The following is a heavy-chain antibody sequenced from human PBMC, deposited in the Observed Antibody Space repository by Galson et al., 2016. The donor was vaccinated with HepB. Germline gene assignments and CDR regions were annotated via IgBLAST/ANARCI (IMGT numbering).Heavy chain of an antibody. V-gene: IGHV3-74*03. D-gene: IGHD3-16*01. CDR1: GFTFSSHW. J-gene: IGHJ4*02. CDR3: ARVGEDSAGRETSGDFDY. CDR2: INSDGSST. Sequence: SLRLSCAASGFTFSSHWMHWVRQAPGKGLVWVSRINSDGSSTKYADSVKGRFTMSRDNAKNTLYLQMNTLRVEDTAVYYCARVGEDSAGRETSGDFDYWGQGTLVAVSS.